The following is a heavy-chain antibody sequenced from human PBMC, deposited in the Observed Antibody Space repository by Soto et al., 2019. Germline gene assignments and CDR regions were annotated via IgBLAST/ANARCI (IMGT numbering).Heavy chain of an antibody. CDR1: GYTFTSYG. V-gene: IGHV1-18*01. D-gene: IGHD3-10*01. CDR3: AFRPYYYGSGSYSHYYYGMHV. CDR2: ISAYNGNT. J-gene: IGHJ6*02. Sequence: GAPVKVSCKASGYTFTSYGISWVRQAPGQGLEWMGWISAYNGNTNYAQKLQGRVTMTTDTSTSTAYMELRSLRSDDTAVYYCAFRPYYYGSGSYSHYYYGMHVWGQGTTVTVSS.